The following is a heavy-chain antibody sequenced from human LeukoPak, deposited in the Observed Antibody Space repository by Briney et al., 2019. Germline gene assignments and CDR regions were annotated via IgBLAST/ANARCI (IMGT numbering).Heavy chain of an antibody. D-gene: IGHD3-22*01. Sequence: AGESLKISCKGSGYSFTNYWIGWVRQMPGKGLEWMGIIYPGDSDTKYSPSFQGQVTISADKSISTAYLQWSSLKASDTAMYYCATLRSGYYYDYFDYWGQGTLVTVSS. CDR3: ATLRSGYYYDYFDY. CDR1: GYSFTNYW. J-gene: IGHJ4*02. CDR2: IYPGDSDT. V-gene: IGHV5-51*01.